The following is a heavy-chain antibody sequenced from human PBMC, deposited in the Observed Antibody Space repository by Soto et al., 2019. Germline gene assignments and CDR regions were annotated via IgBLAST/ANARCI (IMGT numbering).Heavy chain of an antibody. CDR3: AGGGVRGVITRTRDYYGMDV. Sequence: LGESLKISWKGSGYSFTSYWSGRVRQMPGKGLEWMGIIYPGDSDTRYSPTFQGQVTISADKSISTAYLQWSSLKASDTAMYYCAGGGVRGVITRTRDYYGMDVWGQGTTVTVSS. V-gene: IGHV5-51*01. D-gene: IGHD3-10*01. CDR1: GYSFTSYW. CDR2: IYPGDSDT. J-gene: IGHJ6*02.